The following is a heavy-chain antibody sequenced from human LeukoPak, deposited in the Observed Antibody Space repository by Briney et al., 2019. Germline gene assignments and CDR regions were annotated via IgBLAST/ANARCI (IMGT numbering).Heavy chain of an antibody. CDR2: ISYDGSNK. J-gene: IGHJ6*04. D-gene: IGHD4-17*01. CDR3: AKGGYGDYADYYYYGMDV. CDR1: GFTFSSYG. V-gene: IGHV3-30*18. Sequence: PGGALRLSCAASGFTFSSYGMHWVRQAPGKGLEWVAVISYDGSNKYYAHSVKGRFTISRDNSKNTLYLQMNSLRAEDTAVYYCAKGGYGDYADYYYYGMDVWGKGTTVTVSS.